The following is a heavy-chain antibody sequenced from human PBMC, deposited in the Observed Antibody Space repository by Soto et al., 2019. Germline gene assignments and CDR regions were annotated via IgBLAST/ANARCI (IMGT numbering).Heavy chain of an antibody. D-gene: IGHD6-19*01. J-gene: IGHJ4*02. CDR2: ISYDGSNK. CDR1: GFTFSSYG. CDR3: ARLHIAVAADY. Sequence: QVQLVESGGGVVQPGRSLRLSCAASGFTFSSYGMHWVRQAPGKGLEWVAVISYDGSNKYYVDSVKGRFTISRDNAKNSLYLQMNSLRAEDTAVYYCARLHIAVAADYWGQGTLVTVSS. V-gene: IGHV3-30*03.